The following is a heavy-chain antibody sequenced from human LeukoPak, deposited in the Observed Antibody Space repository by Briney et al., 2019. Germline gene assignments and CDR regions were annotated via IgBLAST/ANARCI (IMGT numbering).Heavy chain of an antibody. CDR1: GFTFSSYA. J-gene: IGHJ4*02. Sequence: GGSLRLSCAASGFTFSSYAMSWVRQAPGKGLEWVSGISGSGGSTYYADSVKGRFTNSRDNSKNTLYLQMNSLRAEDTAVYYCARGGAGVYFFDYWGQGILVTVSS. V-gene: IGHV3-23*01. CDR2: ISGSGGST. CDR3: ARGGAGVYFFDY. D-gene: IGHD6-13*01.